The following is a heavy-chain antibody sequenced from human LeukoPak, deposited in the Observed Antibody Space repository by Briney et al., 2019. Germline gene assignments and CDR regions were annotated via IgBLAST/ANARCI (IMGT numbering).Heavy chain of an antibody. Sequence: GGSLRLSCAASGFTFSSYGMHWVRQAPGKGLEWVAVIWYDGSNKYYADSVKGRFTISRDNSKNTLYLQMNSLRAEDTAVYYCARDRDNIVATIPTFDYWGQGTLVTVSS. J-gene: IGHJ4*02. CDR1: GFTFSSYG. V-gene: IGHV3-33*01. CDR2: IWYDGSNK. D-gene: IGHD5-12*01. CDR3: ARDRDNIVATIPTFDY.